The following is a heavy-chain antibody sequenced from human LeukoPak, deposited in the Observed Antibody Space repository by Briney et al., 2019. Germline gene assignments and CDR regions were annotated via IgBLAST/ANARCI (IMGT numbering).Heavy chain of an antibody. V-gene: IGHV3-11*05. D-gene: IGHD5-12*01. CDR2: ISSSSSYT. Sequence: GGSLRLSCAASGFTFSDYYMSWIRQAPGKGLEWVSYISSSSSYTNYADSVKGRFTISRDNAKNSLYLQMNSLRVEDTAVYYCARVLGGYSGYGPFDYWGQGTLVTVSS. J-gene: IGHJ4*02. CDR3: ARVLGGYSGYGPFDY. CDR1: GFTFSDYY.